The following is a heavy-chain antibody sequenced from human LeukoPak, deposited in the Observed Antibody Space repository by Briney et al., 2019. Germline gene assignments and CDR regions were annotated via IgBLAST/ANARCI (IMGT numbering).Heavy chain of an antibody. Sequence: ASVKVSCEVSGYTLTELSMHWVRQAPGKGLEWMGGFDPEDGETIYAQKFQGRVTMTEDTSTDTAYMELSSLRSEDTAVYYCATMTTVTTSYAFDIWGQGTMVTVSS. CDR2: FDPEDGET. J-gene: IGHJ3*02. CDR1: GYTLTELS. D-gene: IGHD4-17*01. V-gene: IGHV1-24*01. CDR3: ATMTTVTTSYAFDI.